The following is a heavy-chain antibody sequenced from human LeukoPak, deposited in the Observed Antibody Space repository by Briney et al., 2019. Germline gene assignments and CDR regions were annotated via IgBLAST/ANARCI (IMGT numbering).Heavy chain of an antibody. V-gene: IGHV3-30*03. Sequence: GRSLRLSCAASGFTFSSYGMHWVRQAPGKGLEWVAVISYDGTNKYYADSVKGRFTISRDNSKNTLYLQMNSLRAEDTAVYYCARERGGGTTGTMTYDIWGQGTMVTVSS. CDR1: GFTFSSYG. J-gene: IGHJ3*02. CDR3: ARERGGGTTGTMTYDI. D-gene: IGHD1-1*01. CDR2: ISYDGTNK.